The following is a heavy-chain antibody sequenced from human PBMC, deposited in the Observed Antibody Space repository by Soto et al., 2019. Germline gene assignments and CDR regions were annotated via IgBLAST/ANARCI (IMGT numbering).Heavy chain of an antibody. CDR1: GYTFTSYG. CDR3: ARDIPYCSGGSCYSGWFDP. J-gene: IGHJ5*02. CDR2: ISAYNGNT. Sequence: QVQLVQSGAEVKKPGASVKVSCKASGYTFTSYGISWVRQAPGQGLEWMGWISAYNGNTNYAQKLQGRVTMTTDTSSSTAYMELRSLRSDDTAVYYCARDIPYCSGGSCYSGWFDPWGQGTLVTVSS. V-gene: IGHV1-18*01. D-gene: IGHD2-15*01.